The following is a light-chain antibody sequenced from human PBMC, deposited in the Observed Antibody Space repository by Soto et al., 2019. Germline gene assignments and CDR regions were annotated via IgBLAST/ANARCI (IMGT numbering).Light chain of an antibody. V-gene: IGKV1-39*01. CDR2: AAS. CDR3: QQSYSTLLT. J-gene: IGKJ4*01. CDR1: QGIRND. Sequence: DIHMTQSQSSLSASVGHRVTIICRASQGIRNDLGWYQQKQGKAPKLLIYAASSLQSGVPSRFSGSGYGTDFNLTISSLQPEDFATYYCQQSYSTLLTFGGGTKVDIK.